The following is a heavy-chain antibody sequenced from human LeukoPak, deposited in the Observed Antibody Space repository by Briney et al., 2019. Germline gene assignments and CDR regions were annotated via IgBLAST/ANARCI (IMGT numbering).Heavy chain of an antibody. Sequence: SETLSLTCTVSGGSISSYYWSWIRQPPGKGLEWIGYMYYSGSTKYNPSLKSRVTISVDTSKNQLSLKLSSVTAADTAVYYCARFEWALSWVDPWGQGTRVTVSS. V-gene: IGHV4-59*08. D-gene: IGHD1-26*01. J-gene: IGHJ5*02. CDR1: GGSISSYY. CDR3: ARFEWALSWVDP. CDR2: MYYSGST.